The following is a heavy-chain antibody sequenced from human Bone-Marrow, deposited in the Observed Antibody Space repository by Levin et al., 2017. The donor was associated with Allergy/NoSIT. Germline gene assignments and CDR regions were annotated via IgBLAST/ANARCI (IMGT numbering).Heavy chain of an antibody. J-gene: IGHJ4*02. CDR1: GYNFLDYA. Sequence: ASVKVSCKTSGYNFLDYALNWVRQAPGQGLEWMGWISTHTGNPSYGQGFRGRYVFSLDTSVSTAYLQIISLKAEDTALYYCARDSRGYSYGQFDFWGQGTLVAVSS. CDR3: ARDSRGYSYGQFDF. D-gene: IGHD5-18*01. CDR2: ISTHTGNP. V-gene: IGHV7-4-1*02.